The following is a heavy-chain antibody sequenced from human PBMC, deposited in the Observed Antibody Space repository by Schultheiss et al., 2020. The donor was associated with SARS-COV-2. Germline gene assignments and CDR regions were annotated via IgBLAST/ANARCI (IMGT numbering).Heavy chain of an antibody. J-gene: IGHJ4*02. CDR3: ARGRGQEHDY. V-gene: IGHV3-33*01. D-gene: IGHD1/OR15-1a*01. CDR2: IWYDGSNK. Sequence: GESLKISCAASGFTFSSYGMHWVRQAPGKGLEWVAVIWYDGSNKYYADSVKGRFTISRDNSKNTLYLQMNSLRAEDTAVYYCARGRGQEHDYWGQGTLVTVSS. CDR1: GFTFSSYG.